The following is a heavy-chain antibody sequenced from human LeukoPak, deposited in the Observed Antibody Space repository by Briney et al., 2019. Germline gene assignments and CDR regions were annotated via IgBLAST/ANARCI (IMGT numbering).Heavy chain of an antibody. J-gene: IGHJ6*02. V-gene: IGHV3-23*01. CDR2: ISGSGGST. CDR1: GFTFRTYA. D-gene: IGHD5-24*01. Sequence: PGGSLRLSCAASGFTFRTYAMSWVRQAPGKGLEWVSGISGSGGSTYYADSVKGRFTISRDNSKNTLYLQMNSLRAEDTAVYYCAKILERELQYYYYGMDVWGQGTSVTVSS. CDR3: AKILERELQYYYYGMDV.